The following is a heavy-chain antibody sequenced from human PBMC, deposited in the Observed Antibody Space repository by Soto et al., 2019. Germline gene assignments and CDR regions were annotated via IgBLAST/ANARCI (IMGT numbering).Heavy chain of an antibody. V-gene: IGHV1-46*04. Sequence: QVQLVQSGAEVKKPGASVKVSCKASGYTFTSYYMHWVRQAPGQGLEWMGIISPSGGSTTYAQKLQGRVTMTRDTATSTVYMELSSLRSDDTAVYYCARDHGVYYGSGSYGFDPWGQGTLVTVSS. CDR1: GYTFTSYY. CDR2: ISPSGGST. D-gene: IGHD3-10*01. J-gene: IGHJ5*02. CDR3: ARDHGVYYGSGSYGFDP.